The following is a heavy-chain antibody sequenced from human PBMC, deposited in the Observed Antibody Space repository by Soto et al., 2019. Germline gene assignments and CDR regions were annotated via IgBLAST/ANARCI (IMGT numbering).Heavy chain of an antibody. J-gene: IGHJ5*02. Sequence: ASVKVSFKASGYTFTSYAMHWVRQAPGQRLEWMGWINAGNGNTKYSQKFQGRVTITRDTSASTAYMELSSLRSEDTAVYYCARPYYYDSSGYYGGRIDPWGQGTLATVSS. CDR2: INAGNGNT. V-gene: IGHV1-3*01. CDR1: GYTFTSYA. D-gene: IGHD3-22*01. CDR3: ARPYYYDSSGYYGGRIDP.